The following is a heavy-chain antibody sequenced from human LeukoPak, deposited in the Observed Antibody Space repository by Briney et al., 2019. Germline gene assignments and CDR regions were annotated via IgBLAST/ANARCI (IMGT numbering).Heavy chain of an antibody. Sequence: ASVKVSCKASGYTXTGYYIHWVRQAPGQGLEWMGWINTNSGGTNYAQKFQGRVTMTRDTSISTAYMELSRLKSDDTAVYYCARVLSPSLWWFGEYWGQGTLVTVSS. D-gene: IGHD3-10*01. J-gene: IGHJ4*02. CDR2: INTNSGGT. V-gene: IGHV1-2*02. CDR3: ARVLSPSLWWFGEY. CDR1: GYTXTGYY.